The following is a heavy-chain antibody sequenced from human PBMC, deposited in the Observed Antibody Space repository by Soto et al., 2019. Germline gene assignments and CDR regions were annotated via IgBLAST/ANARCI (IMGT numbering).Heavy chain of an antibody. D-gene: IGHD5-18*01. CDR1: GFSISTSGLG. CDR3: AQSGYSYVLPYGWFDP. CDR2: IYWEDDK. Sequence: QITLKESGPTLVKPTQTLTLTCSFSGFSISTSGLGVGCIRQPPGKALEWLALIYWEDDKRYSPALKSRLTITKDTSKNHVVLTRTTMDPVDTATDYCAQSGYSYVLPYGWFDPWGQGTLVTVSS. V-gene: IGHV2-5*02. J-gene: IGHJ5*02.